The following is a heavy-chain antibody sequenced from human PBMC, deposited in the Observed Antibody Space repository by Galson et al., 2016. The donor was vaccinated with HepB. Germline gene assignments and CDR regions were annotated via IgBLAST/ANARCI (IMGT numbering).Heavy chain of an antibody. J-gene: IGHJ4*02. D-gene: IGHD3-22*01. V-gene: IGHV2-5*02. CDR3: AHRAGISGYFFFDY. Sequence: PALVKPTQTLTLTCTFPGFSLSTSGMGVGWIRQPPGKALEWLGIIYWDDDARYSPSLKSRLTITKGTSKDQVVLSMTNMDPVDTGTYYCAHRAGISGYFFFDYWGQGILVTVSS. CDR1: GFSLSTSGMG. CDR2: IYWDDDA.